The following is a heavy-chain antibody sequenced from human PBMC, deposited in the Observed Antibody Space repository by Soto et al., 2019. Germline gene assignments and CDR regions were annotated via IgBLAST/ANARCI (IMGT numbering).Heavy chain of an antibody. CDR2: TYYRSKWYN. Sequence: SQTLSLTFAISGDSVSSSRVTWDWIRQSPSRGLEWVGRTYYRSKWYNDYAVSVKGRITINPDTSNNQLSLQLNSVTPDDTAVYYCARLIGNSWLDSWGQGTLVTVSS. D-gene: IGHD2-8*01. CDR1: GDSVSSSRVT. CDR3: ARLIGNSWLDS. V-gene: IGHV6-1*01. J-gene: IGHJ5*01.